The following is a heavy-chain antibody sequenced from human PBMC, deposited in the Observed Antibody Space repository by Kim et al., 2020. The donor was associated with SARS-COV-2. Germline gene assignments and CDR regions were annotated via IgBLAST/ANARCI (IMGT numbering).Heavy chain of an antibody. Sequence: GGSLRLSCAASGFTVSSNYMSWVRQAPGKGLEWVSGIYSGGSTYYADSVKGGFTISRDNAKNTLYLQMKSMRDEDTAVYYCASGMYYYDSSGRGAFDIWGQGTMVTVSS. D-gene: IGHD3-22*01. CDR1: GFTVSSNY. V-gene: IGHV3-66*01. CDR3: ASGMYYYDSSGRGAFDI. CDR2: IYSGGST. J-gene: IGHJ3*02.